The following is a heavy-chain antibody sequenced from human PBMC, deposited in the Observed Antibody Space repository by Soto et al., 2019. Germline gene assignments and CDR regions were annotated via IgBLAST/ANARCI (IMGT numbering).Heavy chain of an antibody. D-gene: IGHD3-10*01. J-gene: IGHJ4*02. CDR3: ARRGRWDYGDFDF. Sequence: QLQLQESGPGLVKPSETLSLTCTVSNGSISSSSYYWGWIRQPPGKGLEWIGSIYYSGYTYYNPSLKSRVTISVDTSKNQFSLKLSSVTAADTAVYYCARRGRWDYGDFDFWGRGTLVTVSS. V-gene: IGHV4-39*01. CDR1: NGSISSSSYY. CDR2: IYYSGYT.